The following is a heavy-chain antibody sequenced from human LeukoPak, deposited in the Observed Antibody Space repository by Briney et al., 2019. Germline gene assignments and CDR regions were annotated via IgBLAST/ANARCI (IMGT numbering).Heavy chain of an antibody. D-gene: IGHD2-2*01. CDR3: ARDRTVVVPAAKSGRTGFFDY. J-gene: IGHJ4*02. CDR1: GGTFSSYA. CDR2: IIPIFGTA. V-gene: IGHV1-69*01. Sequence: SVKVSCKASGGTFSSYAISWVRQAPGQGLEWMGGIIPIFGTANYAQKFQGRVTITADESTSTAYMELRSLRSDDTAVYYCARDRTVVVPAAKSGRTGFFDYWGQGTLVTVSS.